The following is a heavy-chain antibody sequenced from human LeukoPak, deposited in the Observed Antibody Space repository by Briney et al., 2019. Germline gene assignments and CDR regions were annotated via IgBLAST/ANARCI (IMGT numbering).Heavy chain of an antibody. J-gene: IGHJ4*02. CDR1: GFTFSSYS. Sequence: GGSLRLSCAASGFTFSSYSMNWVRQAPGKGLEWVSYISSSSSTIYYADSVKGRFTISRDNAKNSLYLQMNSLRAEDTAVYYCARWDLGGYCSSTSRYRSLDYWGQGTLVTVSS. CDR3: ARWDLGGYCSSTSRYRSLDY. CDR2: ISSSSSTI. V-gene: IGHV3-48*04. D-gene: IGHD2-2*02.